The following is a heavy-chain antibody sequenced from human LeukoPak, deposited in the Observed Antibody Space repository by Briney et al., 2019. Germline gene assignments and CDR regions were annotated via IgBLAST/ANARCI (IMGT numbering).Heavy chain of an antibody. J-gene: IGHJ5*02. V-gene: IGHV3-21*01. CDR1: GFTFGDYS. CDR2: ITSSSSYI. D-gene: IGHD5-18*01. Sequence: PGGSLRLSCTTSGFTFGDYSMNWVRQAPGKGLEWVSSITSSSSYIYYADSVKGRFTISRDNAMNSLYLQMNSLRAEDTAVYYCAVWVDTAMVHNWFDLWGRGTLVTVSS. CDR3: AVWVDTAMVHNWFDL.